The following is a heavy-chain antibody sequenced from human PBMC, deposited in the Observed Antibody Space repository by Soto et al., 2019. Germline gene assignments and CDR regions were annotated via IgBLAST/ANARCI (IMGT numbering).Heavy chain of an antibody. CDR1: GGTFSSYA. CDR3: ARGAKKIEMATTVAPY. Sequence: GASVKVSCKASGGTFSSYAISWVRQAPGQGLEWMGGIIPISGTANYAQKFQGRVTITADESTSTAYMELSSLRSEDTAVYYCARGAKKIEMATTVAPYWGQGTLVTVSS. D-gene: IGHD5-12*01. V-gene: IGHV1-69*13. J-gene: IGHJ4*02. CDR2: IIPISGTA.